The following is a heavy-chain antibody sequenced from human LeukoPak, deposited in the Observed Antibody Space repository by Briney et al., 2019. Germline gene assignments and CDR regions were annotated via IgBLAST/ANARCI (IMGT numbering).Heavy chain of an antibody. V-gene: IGHV1-24*01. D-gene: IGHD2-21*02. Sequence: ASVKVSCKVSGHTLTELSMHWVRQAPGKGLEWMGGFDPEDGETIYAQKFQGRVTMTEDTSTDTAYMELSSLRSEDTAVYYCATPARRLRDGNYFDYWGQGTLVTVSS. CDR3: ATPARRLRDGNYFDY. J-gene: IGHJ4*02. CDR2: FDPEDGET. CDR1: GHTLTELS.